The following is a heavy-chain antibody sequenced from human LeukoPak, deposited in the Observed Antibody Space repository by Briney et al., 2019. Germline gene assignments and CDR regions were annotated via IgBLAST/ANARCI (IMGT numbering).Heavy chain of an antibody. CDR1: GYTLTELS. Sequence: GASVKVSCKVSGYTLTELSMHWVRQAPGKGLEWMGGFDPEDGETIYAQKFQGRVTMTEDTSTDTAYMGLSSLRSEDTAVYYCATPGPYGDRDAFDIWGQGTMVTVSS. D-gene: IGHD4-17*01. J-gene: IGHJ3*02. CDR2: FDPEDGET. CDR3: ATPGPYGDRDAFDI. V-gene: IGHV1-24*01.